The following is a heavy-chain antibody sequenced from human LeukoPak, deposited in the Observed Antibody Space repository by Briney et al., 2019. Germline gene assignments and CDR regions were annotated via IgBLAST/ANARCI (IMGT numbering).Heavy chain of an antibody. Sequence: PSETLSLTCTVSGDSITSYYWSWIRQPPGEGPEWIGYIFHTGNTNYNPSLKSRGSMSLDTSKSQISLRLNSVTAADTAVYYCAKHRFGEPRFDNWGQGSLVSVSS. J-gene: IGHJ4*02. V-gene: IGHV4-59*08. D-gene: IGHD3-10*01. CDR3: AKHRFGEPRFDN. CDR2: IFHTGNT. CDR1: GDSITSYY.